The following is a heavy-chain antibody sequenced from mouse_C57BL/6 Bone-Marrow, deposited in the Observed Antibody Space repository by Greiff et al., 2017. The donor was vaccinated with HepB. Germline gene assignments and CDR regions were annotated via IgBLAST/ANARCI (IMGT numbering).Heavy chain of an antibody. CDR3: TRYYYGSTLYWYFDV. CDR1: GFNIKDDY. D-gene: IGHD1-1*01. Sequence: VQLQQSGAELVRPGASVKLSCTAPGFNIKDDYMHWVKQRPEQGLEWIGWIDPENGDTEYASKFQGKATITADTSSNTAYLQLSSLTSEETAVYYCTRYYYGSTLYWYFDVWGTGTTVTVSS. V-gene: IGHV14-4*01. CDR2: IDPENGDT. J-gene: IGHJ1*03.